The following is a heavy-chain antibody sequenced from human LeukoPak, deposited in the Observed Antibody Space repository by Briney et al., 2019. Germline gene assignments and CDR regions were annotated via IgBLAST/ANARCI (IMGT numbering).Heavy chain of an antibody. J-gene: IGHJ4*02. D-gene: IGHD3-22*01. V-gene: IGHV3-48*01. CDR2: ISSSSSTI. CDR3: AKDRAPAIRYYYDSSGYLDY. CDR1: GFTFSSYS. Sequence: PGGSLRLSCAASGFTFSSYSMNWVRQAPGKGLEWVSYISSSSSTIYYADSVKGRFTISRDNSKNTLYLQMNSLRAEDTAVYYCAKDRAPAIRYYYDSSGYLDYWGQGTLVTVSS.